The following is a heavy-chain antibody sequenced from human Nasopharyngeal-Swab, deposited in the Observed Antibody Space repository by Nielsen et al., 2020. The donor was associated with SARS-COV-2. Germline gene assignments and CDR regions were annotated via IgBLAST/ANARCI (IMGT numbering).Heavy chain of an antibody. CDR2: IWYDGSNK. J-gene: IGHJ4*02. D-gene: IGHD2-2*01. V-gene: IGHV3-33*01. Sequence: GESLKISCAASGFTFSSYGMHWVRQAPGKGLEWVAVIWYDGSNKYYADSVKGRFTISRDNSKNTLYLQMNSLRAEDTAVYYCARDGVVVPAARSSLDYWGQGTLVTVSS. CDR1: GFTFSSYG. CDR3: ARDGVVVPAARSSLDY.